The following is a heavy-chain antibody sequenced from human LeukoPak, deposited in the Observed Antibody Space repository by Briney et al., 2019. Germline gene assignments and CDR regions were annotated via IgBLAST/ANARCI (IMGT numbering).Heavy chain of an antibody. Sequence: ASVKVSCKASGYSFTSDGISWVRQAPGQGLEWMGWISGHNGNTNYAQKFQGRVTMTTATFTSTAYMELRSLRSDDTAVYYCARGATVTTKFWYFDLWGRGTLVTVSS. CDR2: ISGHNGNT. J-gene: IGHJ2*01. V-gene: IGHV1-18*01. D-gene: IGHD4-17*01. CDR1: GYSFTSDG. CDR3: ARGATVTTKFWYFDL.